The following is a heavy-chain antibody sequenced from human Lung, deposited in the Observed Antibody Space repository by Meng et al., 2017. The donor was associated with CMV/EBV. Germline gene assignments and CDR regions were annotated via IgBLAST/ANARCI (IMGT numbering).Heavy chain of an antibody. CDR2: INDDGSST. Sequence: ESXKISXAASGFTFSKSWIHWVRQAPGKGLVWVSRINDDGSSTTYADGVKGRFTVSRTNAKDTLDLQMSSLSAKDTAVYFCATEAFHDFGSGYVPFDYWGQGTXVTVSS. CDR3: ATEAFHDFGSGYVPFDY. V-gene: IGHV3-74*01. CDR1: GFTFSKSW. D-gene: IGHD3-3*01. J-gene: IGHJ4*02.